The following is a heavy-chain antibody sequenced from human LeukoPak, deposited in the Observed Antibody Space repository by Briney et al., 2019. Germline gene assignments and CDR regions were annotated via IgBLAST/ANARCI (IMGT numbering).Heavy chain of an antibody. V-gene: IGHV3-33*01. CDR2: IWYDGSNK. Sequence: PGRSLRLSCAASGFTFSSYGMHWVRQAPGKGLEWVAVIWYDGSNKYYADSVKGRFTISRDNSKNTPYLQMNSLRAEDTAVYYCARDATVVVTVSWFDPWGQGTLVTVSS. CDR1: GFTFSSYG. CDR3: ARDATVVVTVSWFDP. D-gene: IGHD2-21*02. J-gene: IGHJ5*02.